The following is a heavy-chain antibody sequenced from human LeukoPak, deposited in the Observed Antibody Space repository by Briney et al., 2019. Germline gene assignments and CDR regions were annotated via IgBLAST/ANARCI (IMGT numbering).Heavy chain of an antibody. CDR1: GGSVSSGAYY. CDR2: IYYSGRT. J-gene: IGHJ4*02. CDR3: AILRCSGGSCYLDY. Sequence: SETLSLTRTVSGGSVSSGAYYWSWIRQHPGKGLEWIGYIYYSGRTYYNPSLKSRATISVDTSKNQFSLKLSSVTAADTAVFYCAILRCSGGSCYLDYWGQGTLVTVSS. V-gene: IGHV4-31*03. D-gene: IGHD2-15*01.